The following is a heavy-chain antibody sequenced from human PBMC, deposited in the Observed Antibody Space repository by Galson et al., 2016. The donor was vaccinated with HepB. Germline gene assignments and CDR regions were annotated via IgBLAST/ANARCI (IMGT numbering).Heavy chain of an antibody. D-gene: IGHD2-15*01. V-gene: IGHV3-23*01. CDR1: GLTLATYG. Sequence: SLRLSCAVSGLTLATYGMSWVRQSPGKGLEWVSGISASGGTTDYADSVKGRFTISRDNSKNTLYLHMNNLRADDSAVYYCVKAPGTYCSGGNCYFVYWGQGTLVTVSS. CDR2: ISASGGTT. J-gene: IGHJ4*02. CDR3: VKAPGTYCSGGNCYFVY.